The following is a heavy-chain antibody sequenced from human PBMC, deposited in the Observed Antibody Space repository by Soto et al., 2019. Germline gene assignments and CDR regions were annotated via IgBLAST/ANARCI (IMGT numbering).Heavy chain of an antibody. CDR3: AKATIFGVVPLDY. CDR2: ISGSGGST. V-gene: IGHV3-23*01. D-gene: IGHD3-3*01. Sequence: EVQLLESGGGLVQPGGSLRLSRAASGFTFSSYAMSWVRQAPGKGLEWVSAISGSGGSTYYADSVKGRFTISRDNSKNTLYLQMNSLRAEDTAVYYCAKATIFGVVPLDYWGQGTLVTVSS. CDR1: GFTFSSYA. J-gene: IGHJ4*02.